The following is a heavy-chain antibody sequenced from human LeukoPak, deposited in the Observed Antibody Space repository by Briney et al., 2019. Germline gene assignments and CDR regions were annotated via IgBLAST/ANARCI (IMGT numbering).Heavy chain of an antibody. V-gene: IGHV1-2*02. CDR3: ARDLIMYYDGSGQSI. CDR1: GYTFTGYY. Sequence: ASVTVSCKASGYTFTGYYIHWVRQAPGQGLEWMGWINPHSGGTNYAQKFQGRVTMTRDTSISTAYMDLSSLISDDTAVYYCARDLIMYYDGSGQSIWGQGTLVTVSS. CDR2: INPHSGGT. J-gene: IGHJ4*02. D-gene: IGHD3-10*01.